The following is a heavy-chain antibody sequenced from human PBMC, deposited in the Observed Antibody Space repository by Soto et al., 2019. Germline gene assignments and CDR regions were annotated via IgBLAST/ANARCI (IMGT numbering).Heavy chain of an antibody. V-gene: IGHV1-69*02. CDR3: ARMAVAVNDAFDI. Sequence: SVKVCCKASGGTFSSYTISWVRQAPGQGLEWMGRIIPILGIANYAQKFQGRVTITADKSTSTAYMELSSLRSEDTAVYYCARMAVAVNDAFDIWGQGTMVNVSS. D-gene: IGHD6-19*01. J-gene: IGHJ3*02. CDR2: IIPILGIA. CDR1: GGTFSSYT.